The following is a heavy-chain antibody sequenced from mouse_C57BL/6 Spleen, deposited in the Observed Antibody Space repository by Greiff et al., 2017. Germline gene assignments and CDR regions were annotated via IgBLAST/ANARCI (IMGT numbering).Heavy chain of an antibody. J-gene: IGHJ3*01. CDR1: GYSFTDYN. CDR2: INPNYGTT. CDR3: ASPSPYGNYLFAY. V-gene: IGHV1-39*01. Sequence: EVKLQESGPELVKPGASVKISCKASGYSFTDYNMNWVKQSNGKSLEWIGVINPNYGTTSYNQKFKGKATLTVDQSSSTAYMQLNSLTSEDSAVYYCASPSPYGNYLFAYWGQGTLVTVSA. D-gene: IGHD2-1*01.